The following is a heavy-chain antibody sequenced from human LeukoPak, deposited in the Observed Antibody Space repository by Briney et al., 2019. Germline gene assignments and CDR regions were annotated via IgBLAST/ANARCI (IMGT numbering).Heavy chain of an antibody. Sequence: GGCLRLSCAASQFSFSSYSFNWVRQAPGQGLEWVASINKGATHTYYADSMRGRFTVSRDDAKNSLFLQMHSLSAEDTAVYYCVRLRRNGDTSGYYYYDYWGRGTLVTVSS. CDR2: INKGATHT. V-gene: IGHV3-21*06. CDR3: VRLRRNGDTSGYYYYDY. CDR1: QFSFSSYS. D-gene: IGHD5-12*01. J-gene: IGHJ4*02.